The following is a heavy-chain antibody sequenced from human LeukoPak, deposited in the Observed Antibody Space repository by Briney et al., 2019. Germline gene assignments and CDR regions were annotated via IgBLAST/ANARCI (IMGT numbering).Heavy chain of an antibody. Sequence: GGSLRLSCAAPGFTFSSYSMNWVRQAPGKGLEWVSSISSSSSYIYYADSVKGRFTISRDNAKNSLYLQMNSLRAEDTAVYYCARDRMRYFDYWGQGTLVTVSS. J-gene: IGHJ4*02. CDR2: ISSSSSYI. V-gene: IGHV3-21*01. CDR3: ARDRMRYFDY. D-gene: IGHD2-8*01. CDR1: GFTFSSYS.